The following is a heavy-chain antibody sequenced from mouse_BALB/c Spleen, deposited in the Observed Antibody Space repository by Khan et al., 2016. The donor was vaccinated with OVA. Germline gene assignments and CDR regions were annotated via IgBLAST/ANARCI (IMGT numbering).Heavy chain of an antibody. CDR1: GYSITSCYV. CDR2: ISYSGST. CDR3: DRKDRIKY. Sequence: EVQLQESGPGLVKPSQSLSLTCTVTGYSITSCYVWNWIRQFPGNQLEWMGYISYSGSTNYNPSLKSRISITRDTSKNQFFLQLNSVTTEDTAKYYCDRKDRIKYWGQGTTVTVSS. D-gene: IGHD2-14*01. V-gene: IGHV3-2*02. J-gene: IGHJ2*01.